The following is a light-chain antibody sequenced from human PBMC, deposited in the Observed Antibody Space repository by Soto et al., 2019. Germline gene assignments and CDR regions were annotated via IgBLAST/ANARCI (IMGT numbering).Light chain of an antibody. Sequence: QSALTQPPSASGSPGQSVTISCTGTSRDIGGYNHVSWYQQHPGKAPKLMLYDVANRPPGVPDRFSGSKSGHTASLTVSGRQAEDEADYYCTSYAGDNNLAFGGGTKLTVL. J-gene: IGLJ2*01. CDR2: DVA. CDR3: TSYAGDNNLA. V-gene: IGLV2-8*01. CDR1: SRDIGGYNH.